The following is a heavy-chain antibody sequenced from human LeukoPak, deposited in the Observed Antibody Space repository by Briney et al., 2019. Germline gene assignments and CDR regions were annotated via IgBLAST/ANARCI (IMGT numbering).Heavy chain of an antibody. V-gene: IGHV4-30-2*01. CDR2: IYHSGST. Sequence: SQTLSLTCTVSGGSISSGGYYGSWIRHPPGKGLEWIGYIYHSGSTYHNPSLKSRVTISVDRSKNQFSLKLSSVTAADTAVYYCAREAAAGTKGDFDYWGQGTLVTVSS. CDR3: AREAAAGTKGDFDY. J-gene: IGHJ4*02. D-gene: IGHD6-13*01. CDR1: GGSISSGGYY.